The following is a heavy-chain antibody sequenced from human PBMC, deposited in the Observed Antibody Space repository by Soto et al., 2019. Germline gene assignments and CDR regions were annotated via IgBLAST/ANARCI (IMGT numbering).Heavy chain of an antibody. V-gene: IGHV3-23*01. CDR1: GFTFSSYA. Sequence: EVQLLESGGGLVQPGGSLRLSCAASGFTFSSYAMSWVRQAPGKGLEWVSTISGSGGSTYYTDSVKGRFTISRDNSKNTLYLQRNSLRAEDTAVYYCAKGFEGSWIQLWLPGAFAIWGQGTMVTVSS. CDR2: ISGSGGST. D-gene: IGHD5-18*01. CDR3: AKGFEGSWIQLWLPGAFAI. J-gene: IGHJ3*02.